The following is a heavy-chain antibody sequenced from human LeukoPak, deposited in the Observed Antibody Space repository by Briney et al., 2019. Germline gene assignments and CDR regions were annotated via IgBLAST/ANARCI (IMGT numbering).Heavy chain of an antibody. CDR2: IYTSGST. CDR1: GGSISSGSYY. J-gene: IGHJ4*02. V-gene: IGHV4-61*02. D-gene: IGHD6-13*01. CDR3: ARGAAAGDY. Sequence: PSETLSLTCTVSGGSISSGSYYWSWIRQPAGKGLEWIGRIYTSGSTNYNPSLKSRVTMSVDTSKNQFSLKLSSVTAADTAVYYCARGAAAGDYWGQGTLVTVSS.